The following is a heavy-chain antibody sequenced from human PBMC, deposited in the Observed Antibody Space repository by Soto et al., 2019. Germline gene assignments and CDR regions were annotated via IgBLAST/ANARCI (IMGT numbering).Heavy chain of an antibody. CDR1: GGTFSSYA. D-gene: IGHD2-8*01. CDR2: IIPIFGTA. V-gene: IGHV1-69*13. J-gene: IGHJ6*02. CDR3: ARDNGYYYYYGMDV. Sequence: SVKFSGKASGGTFSSYAISWVRQAPGQGLEWMGGIIPIFGTANYAQKFQGRVTITADESTSTAYMELSSLRSEDTAVYYCARDNGYYYYYGMDVWGQGTTVTVSS.